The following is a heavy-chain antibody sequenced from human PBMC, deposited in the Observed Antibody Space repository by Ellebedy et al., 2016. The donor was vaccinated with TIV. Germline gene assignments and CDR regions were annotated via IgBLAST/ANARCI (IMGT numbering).Heavy chain of an antibody. J-gene: IGHJ4*02. CDR1: GFRFTSYD. V-gene: IGHV1-8*01. Sequence: ASVKVSCXTSGFRFTSYDINWVRQATGQGLEWMGWMSPDSGKTGYARKFQGRVTMTSNTSTSTAYMELSSLRSDDTAVYYCASVISGLGFDYWGQGTLVAVSS. D-gene: IGHD1-26*01. CDR2: MSPDSGKT. CDR3: ASVISGLGFDY.